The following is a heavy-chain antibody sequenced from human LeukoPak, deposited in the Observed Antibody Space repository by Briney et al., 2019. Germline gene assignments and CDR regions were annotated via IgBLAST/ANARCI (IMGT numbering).Heavy chain of an antibody. CDR2: INSNSDTV. J-gene: IGHJ4*01. Sequence: GGSLRLSCAASGFTFSRYWIHWVRQAPGKGLEWISYINSNSDTVHYSNSVEGRFTISRDNAKNSLYLQMNSLRAEDTAMYYCARDTRGESDYWGHGTLVTVSS. CDR3: ARDTRGESDY. D-gene: IGHD2-2*01. V-gene: IGHV3-48*04. CDR1: GFTFSRYW.